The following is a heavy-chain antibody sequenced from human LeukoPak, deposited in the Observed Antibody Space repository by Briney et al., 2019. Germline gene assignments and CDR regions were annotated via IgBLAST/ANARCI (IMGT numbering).Heavy chain of an antibody. V-gene: IGHV3-48*02. CDR2: ISSSSSTI. Sequence: GGSLRLSCAASGFTFSSYSMNWVRQAPGKGLEWVSYISSSSSTIYYADSVKGRFTISRDNAKKSLYLQMNSLRDEDTAVYYCARAIYGSGSYPWYYFVYWGQGTLVTVSS. D-gene: IGHD3-10*01. CDR1: GFTFSSYS. CDR3: ARAIYGSGSYPWYYFVY. J-gene: IGHJ4*02.